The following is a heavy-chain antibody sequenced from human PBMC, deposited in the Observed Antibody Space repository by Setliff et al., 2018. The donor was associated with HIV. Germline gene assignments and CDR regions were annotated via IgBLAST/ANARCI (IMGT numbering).Heavy chain of an antibody. CDR2: IYTSGST. CDR3: ARGSPYYDFWSGYLGSSDYYYYYMDV. CDR1: GGSISSGSYY. D-gene: IGHD3-3*01. J-gene: IGHJ6*03. Sequence: SETLSLTCTVSGGSISSGSYYWSWIRQPAGKGLEWIGRIYTSGSTNYNPSLKSRVAISVDTSKNQFSLKLSSVTAADTAVYYCARGSPYYDFWSGYLGSSDYYYYYMDVWGKGTTVTVSS. V-gene: IGHV4-61*02.